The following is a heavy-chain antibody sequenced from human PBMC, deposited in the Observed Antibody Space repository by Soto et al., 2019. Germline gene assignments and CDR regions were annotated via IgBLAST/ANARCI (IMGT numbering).Heavy chain of an antibody. CDR3: AREGNKSIAARPGSAKWFDP. D-gene: IGHD6-6*01. Sequence: SETLSLTCAVSGDSISSGYYWAWIRQPPGKGLEWIGSIYHSGTTYYNPSLKSRVNISVDTYKNQFSLKLTSVTAADTAVYYCAREGNKSIAARPGSAKWFDPCGQGTLVTVSS. CDR2: IYHSGTT. V-gene: IGHV4-38-2*02. CDR1: GDSISSGYY. J-gene: IGHJ5*02.